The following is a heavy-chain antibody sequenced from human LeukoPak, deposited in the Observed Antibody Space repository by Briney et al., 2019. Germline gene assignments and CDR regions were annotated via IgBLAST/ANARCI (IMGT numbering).Heavy chain of an antibody. CDR2: TNSGGSA. J-gene: IGHJ4*02. CDR1: GFIVSSNY. V-gene: IGHV3-53*01. Sequence: GGSLRLSCAASGFIVSSNYMGWVRQAPGKGLEWVSSTNSGGSANYAGSVKGRFTISRDNSKNTLYLQMNSLRAEDTAVYFCARVVSDTNGWYHFDYWGQGTLVTVSS. D-gene: IGHD6-19*01. CDR3: ARVVSDTNGWYHFDY.